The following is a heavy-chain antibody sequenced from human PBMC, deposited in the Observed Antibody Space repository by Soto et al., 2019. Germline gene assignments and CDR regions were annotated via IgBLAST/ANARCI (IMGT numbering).Heavy chain of an antibody. CDR2: ISAYNGNI. CDR1: GYIFPSYG. V-gene: IGHV1-18*01. D-gene: IGHD3-16*01. CDR3: ARDERGNYSGY. J-gene: IGHJ4*02. Sequence: QVQLVQSGAEVKKPGASVKVSCKTSGYIFPSYGISWVRQAPGQGLEWMGWISAYNGNIRYAQKFQGRVTMTTDTSTSTAYMELRSLRSDDTAVFYCARDERGNYSGYWGQGTLVIVSS.